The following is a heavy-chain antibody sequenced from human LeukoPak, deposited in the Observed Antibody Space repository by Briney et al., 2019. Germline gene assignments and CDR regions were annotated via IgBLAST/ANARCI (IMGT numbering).Heavy chain of an antibody. CDR3: ARGGLHCSGSSCHGCDY. V-gene: IGHV1-18*01. CDR1: GYTFITYG. Sequence: ASVKVSCKASGYTFITYGITWVRQAPGQGLEWMGWITTYNANTNYAQKFRGRVTMTRDTSTSTVYMELTSLRSDDTAVYYCARGGLHCSGSSCHGCDYWGPGTPVTVSS. J-gene: IGHJ4*02. CDR2: ITTYNANT. D-gene: IGHD2-2*01.